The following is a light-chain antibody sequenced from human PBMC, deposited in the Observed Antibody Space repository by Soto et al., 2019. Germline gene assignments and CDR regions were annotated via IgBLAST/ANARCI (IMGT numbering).Light chain of an antibody. Sequence: QSALTQPPSASGSPGQSVTISCTGTSSDVGGYNYVSWYQQHPGKAPKLMIYEVSKRPSGVPDRFSGSKSGNTASLTVSGLQADDEADYYCSSYAGSNNFEIVFGGGTKLTVL. V-gene: IGLV2-8*01. CDR1: SSDVGGYNY. CDR2: EVS. J-gene: IGLJ3*02. CDR3: SSYAGSNNFEIV.